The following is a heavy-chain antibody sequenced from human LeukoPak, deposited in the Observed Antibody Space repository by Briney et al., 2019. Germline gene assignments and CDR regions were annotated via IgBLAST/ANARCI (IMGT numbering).Heavy chain of an antibody. CDR3: ARGADYVWGSTDY. CDR2: ITGSGGST. D-gene: IGHD3-16*01. V-gene: IGHV3-23*01. J-gene: IGHJ4*02. Sequence: PGGSLRLSCAASGFTFSSYAMSWVRQAPGKGLEWVSSITGSGGSTYYGDSVKGRFTISRDNSKNTLYLQMNSLRAEDTAVYYCARGADYVWGSTDYWGQGTLVTVSS. CDR1: GFTFSSYA.